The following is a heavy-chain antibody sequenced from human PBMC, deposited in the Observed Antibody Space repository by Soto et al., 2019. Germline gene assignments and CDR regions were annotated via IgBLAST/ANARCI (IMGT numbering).Heavy chain of an antibody. CDR2: ISGSGGST. CDR3: AIGQSLLSDS. CDR1: GFTFRTYD. D-gene: IGHD1-26*01. J-gene: IGHJ5*01. V-gene: IGHV3-23*01. Sequence: EVQLWESGGGLVQPGGSLTLSCAASGFTFRTYDMSLVRQAPGKGLEGVSSISGSGGSTYYADFVKGQFTICRHNSKNTLYLQIRGLRAEQTAVYYCAIGQSLLSDSWAQGSLVIVSS.